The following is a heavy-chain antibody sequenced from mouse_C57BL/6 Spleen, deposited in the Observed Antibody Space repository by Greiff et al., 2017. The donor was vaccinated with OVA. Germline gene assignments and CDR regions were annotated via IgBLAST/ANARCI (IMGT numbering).Heavy chain of an antibody. CDR2: IYPRSGNT. Sequence: VKLQQSGAELARPGASVKLSCKASGYTFTSYGISWVKQRTGQGLEWIGEIYPRSGNTYYNEKFKGKATLTADKSSSTAYMELRSLTSEDSAVYFCARGGTTVVGGYWGQGTTLTVSS. D-gene: IGHD1-1*01. V-gene: IGHV1-81*01. CDR1: GYTFTSYG. J-gene: IGHJ2*01. CDR3: ARGGTTVVGGY.